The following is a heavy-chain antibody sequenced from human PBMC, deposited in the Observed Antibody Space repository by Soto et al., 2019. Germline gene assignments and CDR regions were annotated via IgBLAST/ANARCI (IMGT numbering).Heavy chain of an antibody. J-gene: IGHJ6*02. CDR3: AREGIAVAGSGDGMDV. V-gene: IGHV1-69*13. Sequence: SVKVSCKASGGTFSSYAISWVRQAPGQGLEWMGGIIPIFGTANYAQKFQGRVTITADESTSTAYMELSSLRSEDTVVYYCAREGIAVAGSGDGMDVWGQGTTVTVSS. CDR2: IIPIFGTA. CDR1: GGTFSSYA. D-gene: IGHD6-19*01.